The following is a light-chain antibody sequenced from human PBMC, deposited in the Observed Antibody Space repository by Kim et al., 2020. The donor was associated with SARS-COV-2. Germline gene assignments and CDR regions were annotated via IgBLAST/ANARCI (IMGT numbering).Light chain of an antibody. V-gene: IGKV3-11*01. CDR2: EAS. Sequence: PGERATLSCRASQSVDTYLAWYQQRPGQGPRLLIYEASNRATGIPDRFSGSGSGTDFTLTISSLESEDFAVYYCQQRSNWPPALTFGGGTKVDIK. CDR3: QQRSNWPPALT. J-gene: IGKJ4*01. CDR1: QSVDTY.